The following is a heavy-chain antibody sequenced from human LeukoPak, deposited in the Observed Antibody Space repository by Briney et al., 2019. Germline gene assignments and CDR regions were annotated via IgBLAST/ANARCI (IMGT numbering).Heavy chain of an antibody. CDR3: ASTQLLWEQNAFDI. J-gene: IGHJ3*02. CDR2: IYTSGST. V-gene: IGHV4-4*07. CDR1: GGSISSYY. D-gene: IGHD3-10*01. Sequence: PSETLSLTCTVSGGSISSYYWSWIRQPAGKGLEWIGRIYTSGSTNYNPSLKSRVTMSVDTSKNQFSLKLSSVTAADTAVYYCASTQLLWEQNAFDIWGQGTMVTVSS.